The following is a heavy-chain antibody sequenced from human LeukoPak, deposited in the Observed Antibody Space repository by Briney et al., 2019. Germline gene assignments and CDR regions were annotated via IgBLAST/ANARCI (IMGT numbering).Heavy chain of an antibody. CDR2: IYTSGST. Sequence: SETLSLTCTVSGGSISSYYWSWIRQPAGKGLEWIGRIYTSGSTNYNPSLKSRVTMSVDTSKNQFSLKLSSVTAADTAMYYCARDRYNWNYGTRYFDLWGRGTLVTVSS. CDR1: GGSISSYY. V-gene: IGHV4-4*07. J-gene: IGHJ2*01. CDR3: ARDRYNWNYGTRYFDL. D-gene: IGHD1-7*01.